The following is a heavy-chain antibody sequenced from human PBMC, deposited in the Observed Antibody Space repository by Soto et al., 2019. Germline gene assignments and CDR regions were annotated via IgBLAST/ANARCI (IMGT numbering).Heavy chain of an antibody. Sequence: GASVKVSCKASGGTFSSYAISWVRQAPGQGLEWMGRIIPIFGTAKYAQKFQGRVTITADESTSTAYMELSSLRSEDTAVYYCASPKLSGSYYIFDYWGQGTLVTVSS. V-gene: IGHV1-69*13. CDR2: IIPIFGTA. CDR1: GGTFSSYA. CDR3: ASPKLSGSYYIFDY. J-gene: IGHJ4*02. D-gene: IGHD1-26*01.